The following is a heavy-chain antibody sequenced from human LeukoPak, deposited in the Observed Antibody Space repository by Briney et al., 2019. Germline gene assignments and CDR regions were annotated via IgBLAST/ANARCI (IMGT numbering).Heavy chain of an antibody. J-gene: IGHJ4*02. V-gene: IGHV4-59*08. CDR1: GGSISGYY. CDR3: ASGNYGDYVPGWDY. D-gene: IGHD4-17*01. Sequence: SETLSLTCTVSGGSISGYYWSWIRQPPGKGLEWIGYIYYSGSTNYNPSLKGRVTISVDTSKNQFSLKLSSVTAADTAVYYCASGNYGDYVPGWDYWGQGTLVTVSS. CDR2: IYYSGST.